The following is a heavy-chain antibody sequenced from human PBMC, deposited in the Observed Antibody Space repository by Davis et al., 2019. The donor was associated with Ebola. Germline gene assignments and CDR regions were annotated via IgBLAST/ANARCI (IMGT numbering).Heavy chain of an antibody. CDR3: AREYYDFWRGFTSYHYYGMDV. J-gene: IGHJ6*02. CDR1: GFTFSSYG. V-gene: IGHV3-30*03. D-gene: IGHD3-3*01. Sequence: GGSLRLSCAASGFTFSSYGMHWVRQAPGKGLEWVAVISYDGSNKYYADSVKGRFTISRDNSKNTLYLQMNSLRAEDTAVYYCAREYYDFWRGFTSYHYYGMDVWGQGTTVTVSS. CDR2: ISYDGSNK.